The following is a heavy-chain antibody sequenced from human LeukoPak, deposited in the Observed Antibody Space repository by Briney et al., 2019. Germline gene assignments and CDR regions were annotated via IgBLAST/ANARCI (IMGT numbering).Heavy chain of an antibody. CDR2: IKEDGSQK. Sequence: GGSLRLSCAASGFTFSNYWMTWVRQAPGKGLEWVANIKEDGSQKYYVDSVEGRFTISRDNAKNSLYLQMNTLRAEDTAVYFCARDHHNGYYFYWGQGTVVTVSS. D-gene: IGHD3-22*01. CDR3: ARDHHNGYYFY. J-gene: IGHJ4*02. V-gene: IGHV3-7*01. CDR1: GFTFSNYW.